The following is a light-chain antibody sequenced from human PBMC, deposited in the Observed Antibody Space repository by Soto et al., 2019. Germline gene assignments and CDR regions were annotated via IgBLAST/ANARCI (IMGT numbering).Light chain of an antibody. V-gene: IGKV2-28*01. Sequence: VMTQSPLSLPVTPAEPASISCRSSQSLLHSNRYNHLDWYLQKPGQSLQLLISLTYHRASGVPDMFRGSGSGTEIALYFSRVEAEDVGVYYCMRFLHSLSFGGGTTLQIK. J-gene: IGKJ4*01. CDR1: QSLLHSNRYNH. CDR2: LTY. CDR3: MRFLHSLS.